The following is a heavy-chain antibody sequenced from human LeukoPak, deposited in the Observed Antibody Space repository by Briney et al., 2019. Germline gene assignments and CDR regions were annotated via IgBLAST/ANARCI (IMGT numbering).Heavy chain of an antibody. CDR3: ARHGTSRYYYYYYGMDV. CDR2: IYYSGST. V-gene: IGHV4-39*01. CDR1: GGSISSSSYY. D-gene: IGHD1-14*01. J-gene: IGHJ6*02. Sequence: SQTLSLTCTVSGGSISSSSYYWGWIRQPPGKGLEWIGSIYYSGSTYYNPSLKSRVTISVDTSKNQFSLKLSSVTAADTAVYYCARHGTSRYYYYYYGMDVWGQGTTVTVSS.